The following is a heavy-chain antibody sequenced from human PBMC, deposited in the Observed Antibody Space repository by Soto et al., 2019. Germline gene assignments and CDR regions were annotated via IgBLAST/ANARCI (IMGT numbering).Heavy chain of an antibody. D-gene: IGHD3-16*02. J-gene: IGHJ6*02. Sequence: PGGSLRLSCAASGFTFSNAWMSWVRQAPGKGREWVGRIKSKTDGGTTDYAAPVKGRFTISRDDSKNTLYLQMNSLKTEDTAVYYCTTAGRIMITFGGVIESLGYYGMDVWGQGTTVTVSS. CDR1: GFTFSNAW. V-gene: IGHV3-15*01. CDR3: TTAGRIMITFGGVIESLGYYGMDV. CDR2: IKSKTDGGTT.